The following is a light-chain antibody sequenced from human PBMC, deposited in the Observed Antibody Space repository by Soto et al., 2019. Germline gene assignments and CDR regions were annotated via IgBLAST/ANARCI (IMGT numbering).Light chain of an antibody. CDR3: QQSYSTPPWT. CDR1: QSISSY. Sequence: DIQMTQSPSSLSASVGDRVTITCRASQSISSYLNWYQQKPGKAPKLLIYAASSLQSGVPSRFSGSGSGTDFTLTISSLLPEYFATYYCQQSYSTPPWTFGQGTKVEIK. J-gene: IGKJ1*01. CDR2: AAS. V-gene: IGKV1-39*01.